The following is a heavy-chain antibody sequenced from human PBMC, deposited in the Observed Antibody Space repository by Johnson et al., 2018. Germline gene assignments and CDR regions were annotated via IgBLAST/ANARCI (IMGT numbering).Heavy chain of an antibody. CDR3: ARDHLQYYYYYMDV. CDR2: ISYDGSNK. Sequence: QVQLVQSGGGLVQPGGSLRLSCAASGFTFSSYGIHWVRQAPVKGLEWVAVISYDGSNKYYADSVKGRFTISRDNSKNTLYLQMNSLRAEDTAVYYCARDHLQYYYYYMDVWGKGTTVTVSS. D-gene: IGHD5-24*01. CDR1: GFTFSSYG. V-gene: IGHV3-30*03. J-gene: IGHJ6*03.